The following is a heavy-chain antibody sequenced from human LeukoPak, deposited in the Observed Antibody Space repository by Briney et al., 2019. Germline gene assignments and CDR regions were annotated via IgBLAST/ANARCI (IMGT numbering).Heavy chain of an antibody. CDR3: AREVSLYDISDDYLSWFDP. D-gene: IGHD3-22*01. CDR2: ISPYNGNT. V-gene: IGHV1-18*01. CDR1: GYIFPSHG. Sequence: ASVKVSCKTSGYIFPSHGISWLRQAPGQGLEWMGWISPYNGNTNYAQNLQDRVTMTTDTSTTTAYMELRSLRSDDTAVYYCAREVSLYDISDDYLSWFDPRGQGTLVTVSS. J-gene: IGHJ5*02.